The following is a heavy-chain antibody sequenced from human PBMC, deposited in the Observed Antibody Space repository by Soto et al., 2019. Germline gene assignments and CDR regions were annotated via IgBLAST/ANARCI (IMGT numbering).Heavy chain of an antibody. V-gene: IGHV1-3*05. J-gene: IGHJ4*02. CDR1: GYTFTGYA. CDR3: ARAVAVGADFDY. D-gene: IGHD6-19*01. Sequence: QVQLVQSGAEEKKPGASVKVSCKASGYTFTGYAMHWVRQAPGQRLEWMGWINAGNGNTKYSQKFQGRVTITRDTSASTAYMELSSLRSEDTAVYYCARAVAVGADFDYWGQGPLVTVSS. CDR2: INAGNGNT.